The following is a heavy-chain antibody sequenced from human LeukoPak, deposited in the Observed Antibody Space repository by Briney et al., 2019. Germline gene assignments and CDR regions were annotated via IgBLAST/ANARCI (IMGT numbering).Heavy chain of an antibody. V-gene: IGHV4-4*07. D-gene: IGHD5-18*01. CDR3: ARGCYRNNGMIQLWLIDYYYYMDV. J-gene: IGHJ6*03. Sequence: KTSETLSLTCTVSGGSISRYYWSWIRQPAGKGLEWIGRIYTSGSTNYNPSLKSRVTMSVDTSKNQFSLKLSSVTAADTAVYYCARGCYRNNGMIQLWLIDYYYYMDVWGKGTTVTISS. CDR1: GGSISRYY. CDR2: IYTSGST.